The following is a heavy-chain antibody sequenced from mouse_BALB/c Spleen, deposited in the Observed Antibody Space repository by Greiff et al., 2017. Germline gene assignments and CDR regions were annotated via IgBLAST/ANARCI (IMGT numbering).Heavy chain of an antibody. J-gene: IGHJ4*01. CDR1: GFTFSSYY. Sequence: EVQLVESGGGLVKLGGSLKLSCAASGFTFSSYYMSWVRQTPEKRLELVAAINSNGGSTYYPDTVKGRFTISRDNAKNTLYLQMSSLKSEDTALYYCARHGLLRPMDYWGQGTSVTVSS. CDR2: INSNGGST. CDR3: ARHGLLRPMDY. D-gene: IGHD1-2*01. V-gene: IGHV5-6-2*01.